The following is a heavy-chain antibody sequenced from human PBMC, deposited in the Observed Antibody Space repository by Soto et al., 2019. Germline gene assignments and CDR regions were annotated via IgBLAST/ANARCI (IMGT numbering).Heavy chain of an antibody. V-gene: IGHV3-23*01. Sequence: PGGSLRLSCAASGFTFSGYAMSWVRQAPGKGLEWVSAISGSGGSTYYADSVKGRFTISRDNSKNTLYLQMNSLRAEDTAVYYCAKDNTVRQQLVGDYYYGMDVWGQGTTVTVSS. CDR3: AKDNTVRQQLVGDYYYGMDV. J-gene: IGHJ6*02. D-gene: IGHD6-13*01. CDR1: GFTFSGYA. CDR2: ISGSGGST.